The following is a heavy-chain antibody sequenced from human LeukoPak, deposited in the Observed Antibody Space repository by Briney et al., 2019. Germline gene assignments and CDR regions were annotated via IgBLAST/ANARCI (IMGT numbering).Heavy chain of an antibody. D-gene: IGHD3-10*01. V-gene: IGHV3-21*01. CDR2: ISSSSSYI. CDR1: GFTFSSYS. CDR3: ARDVRQYYYGSGSYLFDP. Sequence: GGSLRLSCAASGFTFSSYSMNWVRQAPGKGLEWVSSISSSSSYIYYADSVKGRFTTSRDNAKNSLYLQMNSLRAEDTAVYYCARDVRQYYYGSGSYLFDPWGQGTLVTVSS. J-gene: IGHJ5*02.